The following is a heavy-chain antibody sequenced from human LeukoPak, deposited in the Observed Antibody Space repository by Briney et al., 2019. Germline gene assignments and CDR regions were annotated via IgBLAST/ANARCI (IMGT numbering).Heavy chain of an antibody. V-gene: IGHV3-30*04. CDR2: ISYDGSNK. CDR3: ARWVDVSSGYYYSLAFDI. CDR1: GFTFSSYA. Sequence: GGSLRLSCAASGFTFSSYAMNWVRQAPGKGLEWVAVISYDGSNKYYADSVKGRFTISRDNSKNTLYLQMNSLRAEDTAVYYCARWVDVSSGYYYSLAFDIWGQGTMVTVSS. J-gene: IGHJ3*02. D-gene: IGHD3-22*01.